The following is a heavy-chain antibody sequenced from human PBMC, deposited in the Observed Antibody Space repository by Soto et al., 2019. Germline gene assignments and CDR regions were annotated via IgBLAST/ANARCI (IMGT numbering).Heavy chain of an antibody. J-gene: IGHJ5*02. CDR3: ARYGPGIAAARSTLNWFYP. D-gene: IGHD6-13*01. V-gene: IGHV4-34*01. CDR1: GGSFSGYY. Sequence: PSETLSLTCAVYGGSFSGYYWSWIRQPPGKGLEWIGEINHSGSTNYNPSLKSRVTISVDTSKNQFSLKLSSVTAADTAVYYCARYGPGIAAARSTLNWFYPWGQGTLVTVSS. CDR2: INHSGST.